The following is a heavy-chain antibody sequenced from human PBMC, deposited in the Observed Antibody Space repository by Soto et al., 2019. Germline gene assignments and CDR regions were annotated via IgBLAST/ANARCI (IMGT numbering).Heavy chain of an antibody. D-gene: IGHD3-3*01. J-gene: IGHJ5*02. CDR1: VYTFDVCF. CDR2: INPNSGAT. V-gene: IGHV1-2*02. Sequence: SAAVSFEVPVYTFDVCFMHWVRQAPGQGLEWMGWINPNSGATKYAQKFQGRVTLSRDTSISTAYMELSGLRSDDTAVYYCARGGGTILAPLPWGQGTLVTVSS. CDR3: ARGGGTILAPLP.